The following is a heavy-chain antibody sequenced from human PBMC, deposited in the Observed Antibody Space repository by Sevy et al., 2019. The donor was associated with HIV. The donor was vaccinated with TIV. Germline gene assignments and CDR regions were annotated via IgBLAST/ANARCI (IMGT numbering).Heavy chain of an antibody. CDR2: INHSGST. V-gene: IGHV4-34*01. CDR1: GGSFSGYY. Sequence: SETLSLTCAVYGGSFSGYYWSWIRQPPGKGLEWIGEINHSGSTNYNPSLKSRVTISVDTSKNQFSLKLSSVTAADTAVYYCARGGVQLWMAYYYYGMDVWGQWTTVTVSS. J-gene: IGHJ6*02. CDR3: ARGGVQLWMAYYYYGMDV. D-gene: IGHD5-18*01.